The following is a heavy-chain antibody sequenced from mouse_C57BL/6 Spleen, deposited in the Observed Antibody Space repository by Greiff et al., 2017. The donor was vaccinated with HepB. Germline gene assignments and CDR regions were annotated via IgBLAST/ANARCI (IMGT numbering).Heavy chain of an antibody. V-gene: IGHV1-66*01. Sequence: QVQLKQSGPELVKPGASVNISCKASGYSFTSYYIHWVKQRPGQGLEWIGWIYPGSGNTKYNEKFKGKATLTADTSSSTAYMQLSSLTSEDSAVYYCARGELGYYGSSPDYYAMDYWGQGTSVTVSS. CDR3: ARGELGYYGSSPDYYAMDY. J-gene: IGHJ4*01. D-gene: IGHD1-1*01. CDR2: IYPGSGNT. CDR1: GYSFTSYY.